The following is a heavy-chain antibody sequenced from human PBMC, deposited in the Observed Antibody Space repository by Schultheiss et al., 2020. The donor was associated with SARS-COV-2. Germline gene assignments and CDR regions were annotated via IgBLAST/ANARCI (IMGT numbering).Heavy chain of an antibody. V-gene: IGHV4-31*11. CDR3: ARVGYCSGGSCYYFDY. Sequence: SETLSLTCAVSGYSISSGYSWSWIRQHPGKGLEWIGYIYYSGSTYYNPSLKSRVTISVDTSKNQFSLKLSSVTAADTAVYYCARVGYCSGGSCYYFDYWGQGTLVTVSS. CDR2: IYYSGST. D-gene: IGHD2-15*01. J-gene: IGHJ4*02. CDR1: GYSISSGYS.